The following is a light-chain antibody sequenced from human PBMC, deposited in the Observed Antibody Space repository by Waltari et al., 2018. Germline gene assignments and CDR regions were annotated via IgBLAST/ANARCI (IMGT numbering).Light chain of an antibody. CDR1: SSDIGGYNY. V-gene: IGLV2-14*01. CDR2: DVS. CDR3: ISYTSDTTFV. Sequence: QSALTQPASVSGSPGQSITISCTGTSSDIGGYNYVSWFQQHPGKAPKRIIYDVSARPSGVSYRFSGSKSGNTASLTISGLQAEDEADYYCISYTSDTTFVFGAGTKVTVL. J-gene: IGLJ1*01.